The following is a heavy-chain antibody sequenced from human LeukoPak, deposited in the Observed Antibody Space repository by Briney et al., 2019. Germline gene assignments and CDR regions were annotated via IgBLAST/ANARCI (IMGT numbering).Heavy chain of an antibody. J-gene: IGHJ5*02. Sequence: GGSLRLSCAASGFTFSSYAMSWVRQAPGKGLEWVATIKPDGSAQYYVDSVKGRFTISRDNAKNSLFLQINSLRAEDTAVCYCANGGTYSSGPWGQGTLVTVSS. CDR3: ANGGTYSSGP. CDR2: IKPDGSAQ. CDR1: GFTFSSYA. V-gene: IGHV3-7*01. D-gene: IGHD3-22*01.